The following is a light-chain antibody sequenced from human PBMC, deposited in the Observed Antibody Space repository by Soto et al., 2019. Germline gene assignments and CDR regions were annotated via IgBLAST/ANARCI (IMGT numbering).Light chain of an antibody. CDR2: DAS. V-gene: IGKV1-13*02. CDR1: QGISSA. Sequence: AIQLTQSPSSLSASVGDRVTITCRASQGISSALAWYQQEPGKAPKLLIYDASSLESVVPSRFSGSGSGTDFTLTISSLQPEDFATYYCQQFNSYPFTFGPGTKVDIK. J-gene: IGKJ3*01. CDR3: QQFNSYPFT.